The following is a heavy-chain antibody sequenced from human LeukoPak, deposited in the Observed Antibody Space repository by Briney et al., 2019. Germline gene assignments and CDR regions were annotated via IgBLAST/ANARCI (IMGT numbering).Heavy chain of an antibody. D-gene: IGHD1-26*01. Sequence: ASVKVSCTASGYTLTSSHAHWVRQAPGQGLEWMGIINCGDGYTNYAQKFQGRVSVTSDTSTSTIYMELSSLRAEDTAIYYCARDRGGSYSIDYWGQGTLVTVSS. CDR1: GYTLTSSH. V-gene: IGHV1-46*01. CDR2: INCGDGYT. CDR3: ARDRGGSYSIDY. J-gene: IGHJ4*02.